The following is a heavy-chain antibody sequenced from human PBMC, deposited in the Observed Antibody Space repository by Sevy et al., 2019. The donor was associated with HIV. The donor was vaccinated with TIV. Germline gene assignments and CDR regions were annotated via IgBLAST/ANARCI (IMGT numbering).Heavy chain of an antibody. J-gene: IGHJ3*02. Sequence: GGSLRLSCAASGFTFSSYEMNWVRQAPGKGLEWVSYISSSGSRIYYADSVKGRFTISRDNAKNSLYLQMNSLRAEDTGIYYCAREGGSYYEDPFDIWGQRTMVTVSS. CDR2: ISSSGSRI. CDR3: AREGGSYYEDPFDI. V-gene: IGHV3-48*03. D-gene: IGHD1-26*01. CDR1: GFTFSSYE.